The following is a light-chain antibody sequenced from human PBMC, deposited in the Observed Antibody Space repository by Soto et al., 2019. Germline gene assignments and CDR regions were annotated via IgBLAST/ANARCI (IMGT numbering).Light chain of an antibody. CDR2: DAP. V-gene: IGKV3-11*01. Sequence: PGERATLSCRASQRGSSYLAWYQQKPGQAPRLLIYDAPNRATGVPARFSGSGSGTDFTLTISSLEHEDFAVYYCQQRNNWPNTFGQGTKLEIK. J-gene: IGKJ2*01. CDR3: QQRNNWPNT. CDR1: QRGSSY.